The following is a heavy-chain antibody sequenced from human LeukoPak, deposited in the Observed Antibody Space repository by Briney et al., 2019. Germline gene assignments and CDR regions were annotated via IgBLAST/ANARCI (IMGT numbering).Heavy chain of an antibody. CDR2: ISGSGGST. V-gene: IGHV3-23*01. CDR1: GFTFSSYA. Sequence: PGGSLRLSCAASGFTFSSYAMSWVRRAPGKGLEWVSAISGSGGSTYYADSVKGRFTIPRDNSKNTLYLQMNSLRAEDTAVYYCARGVEMATSYGSDYWGQGTLVTVSS. CDR3: ARGVEMATSYGSDY. J-gene: IGHJ4*02. D-gene: IGHD5-24*01.